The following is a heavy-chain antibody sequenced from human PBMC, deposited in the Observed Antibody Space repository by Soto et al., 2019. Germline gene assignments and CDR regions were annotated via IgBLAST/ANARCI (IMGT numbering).Heavy chain of an antibody. D-gene: IGHD6-13*01. J-gene: IGHJ5*02. Sequence: SETLSLTCAVYGGSFSGYYWSWIRQPPGKGLEWIGEINHSGSTNYNPSLKSRVTISVDTSKNQFSLKLSSVTAADTAVYYCARERVGIAAAGPWFDPWGQGTLVTVSS. CDR3: ARERVGIAAAGPWFDP. V-gene: IGHV4-34*01. CDR2: INHSGST. CDR1: GGSFSGYY.